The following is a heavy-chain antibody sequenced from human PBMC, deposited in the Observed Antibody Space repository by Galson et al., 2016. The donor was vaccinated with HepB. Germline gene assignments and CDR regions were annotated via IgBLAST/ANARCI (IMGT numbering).Heavy chain of an antibody. CDR1: GSIFSGYW. Sequence: SLRLSCAVSGSIFSGYWMSWVRQAPGEGLERVANINPDGSQKYYVDSVRGRFTISRDNAKNSLFLYMNNVRADDTALYYCARGRYCSGGGCYQDYWGQGTLVTVSS. CDR2: INPDGSQK. CDR3: ARGRYCSGGGCYQDY. D-gene: IGHD2-15*01. V-gene: IGHV3-7*03. J-gene: IGHJ4*02.